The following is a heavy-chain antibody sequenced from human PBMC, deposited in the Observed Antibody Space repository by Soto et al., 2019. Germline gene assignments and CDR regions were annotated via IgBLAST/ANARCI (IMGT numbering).Heavy chain of an antibody. V-gene: IGHV1-18*01. CDR2: ISGYDGNT. CDR1: GHTFTSYG. D-gene: IGHD6-19*01. J-gene: IGHJ2*01. Sequence: ASVKGSCKTSGHTFTSYGFSWMRQAPGQGLEWLGWISGYDGNTKDAQKMQGRVTMTTDTSTNTVYMELKSLRSDDTAVYYCARDLELTSVAGAHFADHRGR. CDR3: ARDLELTSVAGAHFADH.